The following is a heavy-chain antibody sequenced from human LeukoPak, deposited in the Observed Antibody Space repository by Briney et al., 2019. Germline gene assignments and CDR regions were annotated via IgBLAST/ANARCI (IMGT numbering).Heavy chain of an antibody. V-gene: IGHV4-4*07. CDR2: IYTSGST. D-gene: IGHD3-22*01. J-gene: IGHJ3*02. CDR3: ARDHNSENYYDSSGYPDAFDI. Sequence: SETLSLTCTVSGGSISSYYWSWIRQPAGKGLEWIGRIYTSGSTNYNPSLKSRVTISVDTSKNQFSLKLSSVTAADTAVYYCARDHNSENYYDSSGYPDAFDIWGQGTMVTVSS. CDR1: GGSISSYY.